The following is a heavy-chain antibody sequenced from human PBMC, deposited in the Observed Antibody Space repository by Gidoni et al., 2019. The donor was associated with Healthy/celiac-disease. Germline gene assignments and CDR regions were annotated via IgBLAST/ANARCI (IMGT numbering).Heavy chain of an antibody. Sequence: QVQLVQSGAEVTKPGSSVTVSCKAAGGTFSSYPISWVRQAPGQGLEWMGRIIPILGIANYAQKFQGRVTITADKSTSTAYMELSSLRSEDTAVYYCASKRVNYYDSSGYHGFFYWGQGTLVTVSS. CDR2: IIPILGIA. CDR3: ASKRVNYYDSSGYHGFFY. J-gene: IGHJ4*02. D-gene: IGHD3-22*01. V-gene: IGHV1-69*02. CDR1: GGTFSSYP.